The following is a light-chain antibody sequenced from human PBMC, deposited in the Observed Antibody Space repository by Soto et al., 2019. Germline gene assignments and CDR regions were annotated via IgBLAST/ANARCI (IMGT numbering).Light chain of an antibody. CDR1: QRISYW. J-gene: IGKJ4*01. CDR2: AAS. Sequence: DIQMTQSPSSVSASVGDRVTITCRASQRISYWLAWYQQKPGRAPELLISAASNLQSGVPSRFSGSGSGTDFTLTISSLQPADFATYYCPQSNSFPLTFGGGTKVEIK. CDR3: PQSNSFPLT. V-gene: IGKV1-12*01.